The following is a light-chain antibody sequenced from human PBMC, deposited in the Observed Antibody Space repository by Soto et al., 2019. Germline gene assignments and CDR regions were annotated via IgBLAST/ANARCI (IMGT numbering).Light chain of an antibody. CDR2: GAS. J-gene: IGKJ1*01. CDR3: QQYGSSPT. Sequence: EIVLSQSPGTLSLSPGERATLSCRASQSVSSSYLAWYQQKPGQAPRLLIYGASSRATGIPDRFSGSGSGTDFTLTISRLEPEDFAVYSCQQYGSSPTFGQGNKVEIK. V-gene: IGKV3-20*01. CDR1: QSVSSSY.